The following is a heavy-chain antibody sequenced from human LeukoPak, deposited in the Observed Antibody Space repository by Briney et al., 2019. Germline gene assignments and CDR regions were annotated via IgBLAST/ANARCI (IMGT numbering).Heavy chain of an antibody. CDR1: GFTFSSYW. J-gene: IGHJ4*02. CDR2: INSDGSST. CDR3: ARGYSGTYRIDY. V-gene: IGHV3-74*01. D-gene: IGHD1-26*01. Sequence: GGSLRLSCAASGFTFSSYWMHWVRQAPGKGLVWVSRINSDGSSTSYADSVKGRFTISRDNAKNTSSLQMNSLRADDTAVYYCARGYSGTYRIDYWGQGTLVTVSS.